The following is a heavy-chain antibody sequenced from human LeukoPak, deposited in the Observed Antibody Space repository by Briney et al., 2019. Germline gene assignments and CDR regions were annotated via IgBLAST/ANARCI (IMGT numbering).Heavy chain of an antibody. CDR1: GFTVSSNY. Sequence: GGSLRLSCAASGFTVSSNYMSWVRQAPGKGLEWVSVIYSGGSTYYADSVKGRFTISRDNSKNTLYLQMNSLRAEDTALYYCARESGFGALFPHCMDVWGQGTTVTVSS. V-gene: IGHV3-53*05. D-gene: IGHD3-10*01. CDR3: ARESGFGALFPHCMDV. J-gene: IGHJ6*02. CDR2: IYSGGST.